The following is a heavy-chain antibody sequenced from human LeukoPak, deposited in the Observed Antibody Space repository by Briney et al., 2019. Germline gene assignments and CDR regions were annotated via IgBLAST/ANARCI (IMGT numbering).Heavy chain of an antibody. J-gene: IGHJ6*02. Sequence: ASVKVSCKASGYTFTSYGISWVRQAPGQGLEWMGWISAYNGNTNYAQKLQGRVTMTTDTSTSTAYMELRSLRSDDTAVYYCARGGYDFWSGYWRGGGNSMDVWGQGTTVTVSS. CDR3: ARGGYDFWSGYWRGGGNSMDV. CDR2: ISAYNGNT. V-gene: IGHV1-18*01. D-gene: IGHD3-3*01. CDR1: GYTFTSYG.